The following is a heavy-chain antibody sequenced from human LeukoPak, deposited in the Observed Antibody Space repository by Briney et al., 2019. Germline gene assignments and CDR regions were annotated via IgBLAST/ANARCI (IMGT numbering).Heavy chain of an antibody. V-gene: IGHV3-7*04. CDR2: VNQDGTEK. CDR3: VKGDWYFES. D-gene: IGHD2-21*01. J-gene: IGHJ4*02. Sequence: GGSLRLSCAASGVNFGDSLMTWVRQAPGKGLQWVANVNQDGTEKHFLDSVEGRFTISRDNAKKSLYLQMSSLRPEDTALYFCVKGDWYFESWGQGTLVTVSS. CDR1: GVNFGDSL.